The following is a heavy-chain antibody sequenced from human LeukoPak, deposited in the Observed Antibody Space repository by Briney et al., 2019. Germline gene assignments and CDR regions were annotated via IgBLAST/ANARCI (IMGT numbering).Heavy chain of an antibody. CDR1: GYSISSGYN. V-gene: IGHV4-38-2*01. CDR2: IYHSGST. J-gene: IGHJ6*03. Sequence: SETLSLTCDVSGYSISSGYNWGWIRQPPGKGVEWIGSIYHSGSTYYKPSLKSRVTISVDMSKNQFFLKLSSVTAADTAVYYCARSSGSYSYYYMDVWGKGTTVTVSS. CDR3: ARSSGSYSYYYMDV. D-gene: IGHD1-26*01.